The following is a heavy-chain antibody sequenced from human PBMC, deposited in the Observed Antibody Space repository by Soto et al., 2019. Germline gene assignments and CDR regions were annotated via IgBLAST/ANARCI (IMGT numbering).Heavy chain of an antibody. CDR1: GYTLTELS. CDR2: FDPEDGET. Sequence: GASVKVSCKVSGYTLTELSMHWVRQAPGKGLEWMGGFDPEDGETIYAQKFQGRVTMTEDTSTDTAYMELSSLRSEDTAVYYCATAGSTMVRGVKFYYYYYNGMDVWGQGTTVTVSS. J-gene: IGHJ6*02. CDR3: ATAGSTMVRGVKFYYYYYNGMDV. V-gene: IGHV1-24*01. D-gene: IGHD3-10*01.